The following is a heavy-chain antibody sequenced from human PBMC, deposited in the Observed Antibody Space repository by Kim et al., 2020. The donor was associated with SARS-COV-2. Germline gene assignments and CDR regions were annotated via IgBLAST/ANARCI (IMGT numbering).Heavy chain of an antibody. D-gene: IGHD1-26*01. CDR2: IIPILGIA. CDR3: ASSDSGSYFLGAFDI. Sequence: SVKVSCKASGGTFSSYAISWVRQAPGQGLEWMGRIIPILGIANYAQKFQGRVTITADKSTSTAYMELSSLRSEDTAVYYCASSDSGSYFLGAFDIWGQGTMVTVSS. CDR1: GGTFSSYA. V-gene: IGHV1-69*04. J-gene: IGHJ3*02.